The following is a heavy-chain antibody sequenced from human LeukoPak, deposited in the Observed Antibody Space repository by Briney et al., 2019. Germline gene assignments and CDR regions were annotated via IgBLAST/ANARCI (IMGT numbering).Heavy chain of an antibody. CDR3: ARGGWYKGYFQH. CDR2: IYYSGST. J-gene: IGHJ1*01. V-gene: IGHV4-59*07. CDR1: GGSISSYY. Sequence: SDTLSLTCTVSGGSISSYYWSWIRQPPGKGLEWIGYIYYSGSTNYNPSLKSRVTISVDTSKNLFSLKLSSVTAADTAVYYCARGGWYKGYFQHWGQGTLVTVSS. D-gene: IGHD1-1*01.